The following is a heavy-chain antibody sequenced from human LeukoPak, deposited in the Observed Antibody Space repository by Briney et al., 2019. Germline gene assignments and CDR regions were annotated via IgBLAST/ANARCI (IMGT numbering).Heavy chain of an antibody. Sequence: GGSLRVSCAASGFTFSSYAMSWVRQAPGKGMEWVSIIYSGGSTYYADSVKGRFTTSRENSKNTLYFQMNSLRAEDTAVYYCARAPYGNYYYYYMDVWGKGTTVTVSS. J-gene: IGHJ6*03. V-gene: IGHV3-53*01. CDR2: IYSGGST. CDR3: ARAPYGNYYYYYMDV. CDR1: GFTFSSYA. D-gene: IGHD3-10*01.